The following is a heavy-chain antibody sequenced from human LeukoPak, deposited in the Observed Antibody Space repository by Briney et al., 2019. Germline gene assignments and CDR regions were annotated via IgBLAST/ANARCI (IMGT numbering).Heavy chain of an antibody. Sequence: PGGSLRLSCAASGFTVSSNYMSWVRQAPRKGLEWVSVIYSGGSTYYADSVKGRFSISRDNSKNTLYLQMSSLRPEDTAVYYCVPKGTEGYWGQGTLVTVSS. CDR3: VPKGTEGY. CDR1: GFTVSSNY. CDR2: IYSGGST. V-gene: IGHV3-53*05. J-gene: IGHJ4*02.